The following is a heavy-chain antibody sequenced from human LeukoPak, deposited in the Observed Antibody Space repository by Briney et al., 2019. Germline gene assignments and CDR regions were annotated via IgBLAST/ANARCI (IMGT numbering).Heavy chain of an antibody. CDR3: ARASEVYDFWSGYSYMDV. Sequence: SETLSLTCAVYGGSFSGYYWSWIRQPPGKGLEWIGEINHSGSTNYNPSLKSRVTISVDTSKNQFSLKLSSVTAADTAVYYCARASEVYDFWSGYSYMDVWGKGTTVTVSS. CDR2: INHSGST. D-gene: IGHD3-3*01. V-gene: IGHV4-34*01. J-gene: IGHJ6*03. CDR1: GGSFSGYY.